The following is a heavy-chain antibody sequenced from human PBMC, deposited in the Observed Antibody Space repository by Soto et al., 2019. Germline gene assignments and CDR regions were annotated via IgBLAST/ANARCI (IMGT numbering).Heavy chain of an antibody. CDR1: GGSISSYY. D-gene: IGHD3-10*01. CDR3: ARDPPYYYGSGRYYYMDV. J-gene: IGHJ6*03. Sequence: SETLSLTCTVSGGSISSYYWSWIRQPPGKGLEWIGYIYYSGSTNYNPSLKSRVTISVDTSKNQFSLKLSSVTAADTAVYYCARDPPYYYGSGRYYYMDVWGKGTTVTVSS. CDR2: IYYSGST. V-gene: IGHV4-59*01.